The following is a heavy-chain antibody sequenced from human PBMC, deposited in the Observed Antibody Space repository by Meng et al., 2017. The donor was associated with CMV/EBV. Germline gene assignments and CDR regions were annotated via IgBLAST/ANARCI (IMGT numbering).Heavy chain of an antibody. D-gene: IGHD3-3*01. CDR2: MNPNSGNT. CDR1: YTFTSYD. CDR3: ARGSTVFLEWHREFDY. Sequence: YTFTSYDINWVRQANGQGLEWMGWMNPNSGNTGYAQKFQGRVTMTRNTSISTAYMELSSLRSEDTAVYYCARGSTVFLEWHREFDYWGQGTLVTVSS. J-gene: IGHJ4*02. V-gene: IGHV1-8*01.